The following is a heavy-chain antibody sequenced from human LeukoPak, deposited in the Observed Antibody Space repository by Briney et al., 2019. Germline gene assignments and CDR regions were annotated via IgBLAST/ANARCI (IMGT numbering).Heavy chain of an antibody. J-gene: IGHJ4*02. Sequence: PGGSLRLSCAASGFTFNNYAMNWVRQAPGKGLEWVPAISGSGGSTFYIDSVKGRFTISRDNSKNTVFLQMNSLRADDTAVYYCAKGSGYDSGWYYFDFWGQGALVTVSS. CDR1: GFTFNNYA. CDR2: ISGSGGST. D-gene: IGHD6-19*01. CDR3: AKGSGYDSGWYYFDF. V-gene: IGHV3-23*01.